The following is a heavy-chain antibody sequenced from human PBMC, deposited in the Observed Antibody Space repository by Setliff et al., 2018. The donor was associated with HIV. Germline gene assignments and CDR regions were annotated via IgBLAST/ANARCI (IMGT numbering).Heavy chain of an antibody. Sequence: ASVKVSCKASGYTFTSYGISWVRQAPGQGLEWMGWISAYNGNTNYAQKLQGRVTMTTDTSTSTLYMELSNLRSDDTAVYYCARAGGGATDQAFDIWGQGTMVTVSS. CDR1: GYTFTSYG. V-gene: IGHV1-18*01. CDR3: ARAGGGATDQAFDI. J-gene: IGHJ3*02. CDR2: ISAYNGNT. D-gene: IGHD2-2*01.